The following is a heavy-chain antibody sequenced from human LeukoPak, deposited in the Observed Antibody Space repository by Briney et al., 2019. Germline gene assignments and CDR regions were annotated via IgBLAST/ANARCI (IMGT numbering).Heavy chain of an antibody. CDR1: GGSISSSSYY. CDR3: ARYDNGAHAPRYYFDY. CDR2: IYYSGST. V-gene: IGHV4-39*01. J-gene: IGHJ4*02. Sequence: NPSETLSLTCTVSGGSISSSSYYWGWIRQPPGKGLEWIGSIYYSGSTYYNPSLKSRVTISVDTSKNQFSLKLSSVTAADTAVYYCARYDNGAHAPRYYFDYWGQGILVTVSS. D-gene: IGHD3-9*01.